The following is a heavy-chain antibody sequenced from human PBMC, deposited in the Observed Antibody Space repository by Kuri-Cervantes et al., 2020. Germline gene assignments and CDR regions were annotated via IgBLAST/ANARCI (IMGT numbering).Heavy chain of an antibody. CDR1: GFTFSNYG. Sequence: GESLKISCAASGFTFSNYGIHWVRQTPGKGLEWVAVIWYDGSNKYYADSVKGRFTISRDNSKNTLYLQMNSLRAEDTAVYYCRLRYFDWLGGMDVWGQGTTVTVSS. CDR3: RLRYFDWLGGMDV. D-gene: IGHD3-9*01. V-gene: IGHV3-33*08. J-gene: IGHJ6*02. CDR2: IWYDGSNK.